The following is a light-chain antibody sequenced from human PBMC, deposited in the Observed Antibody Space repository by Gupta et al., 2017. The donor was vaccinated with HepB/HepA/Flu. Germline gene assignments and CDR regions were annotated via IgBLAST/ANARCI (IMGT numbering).Light chain of an antibody. V-gene: IGLV2-11*01. J-gene: IGLJ2*01. CDR2: DVS. Sequence: QSALTQPRSVSGSPGQSVTISCTGTSSDVGGYNYVSWYQQHPGKAPKLMRYDVSKRPSGVPDRVSGSKSGNTASLTISGLQAEDEADYYCCSYAGSHTVIFGGGTKLTVL. CDR1: SSDVGGYNY. CDR3: CSYAGSHTVI.